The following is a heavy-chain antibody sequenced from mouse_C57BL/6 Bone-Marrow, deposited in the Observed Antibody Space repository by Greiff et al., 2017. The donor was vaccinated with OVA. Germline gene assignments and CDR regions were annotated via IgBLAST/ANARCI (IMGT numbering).Heavy chain of an antibody. Sequence: VHLVESGPGLVAPSQSLSITCTVSGFSLTSYGVDWVRQSPGKGLEWLGVIWGVGSTNYNSALKSRLSISKDNSKSQVFLKMNSLQTDDTAMYYCAIITTVPFAYWGQGTLVTVSA. CDR3: AIITTVPFAY. CDR1: GFSLTSYG. V-gene: IGHV2-6*01. CDR2: IWGVGST. D-gene: IGHD1-2*01. J-gene: IGHJ3*01.